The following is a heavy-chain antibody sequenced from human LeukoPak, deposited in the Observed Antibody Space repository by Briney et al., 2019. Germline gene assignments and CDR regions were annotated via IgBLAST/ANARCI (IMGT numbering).Heavy chain of an antibody. J-gene: IGHJ6*03. Sequence: SETLSLTCTVSGGSISSYYWSWIRQTPGKGLEWIGYIYYSGRTNYNPSLKSRATISVDTSKNQFSLKLSSVTAADTAVYYCAGSGWYGYYMDVWGKGTTVTVSS. CDR3: AGSGWYGYYMDV. V-gene: IGHV4-59*01. CDR1: GGSISSYY. CDR2: IYYSGRT. D-gene: IGHD6-19*01.